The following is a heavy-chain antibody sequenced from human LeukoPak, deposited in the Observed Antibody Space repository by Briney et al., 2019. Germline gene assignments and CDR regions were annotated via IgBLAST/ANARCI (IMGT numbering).Heavy chain of an antibody. CDR2: ISRSGSTE. Sequence: PGGSLRLSCAASGFTFSDYNMRWIRQAPGKGLEWVSSISRSGSTEYYADSVKGRFTISRDNARNSLFLQMNSLRAEDTAVYYCARGKVAVAATDDAFEIWGQGTIVTVSS. V-gene: IGHV3-11*04. CDR1: GFTFSDYN. D-gene: IGHD6-19*01. J-gene: IGHJ3*02. CDR3: ARGKVAVAATDDAFEI.